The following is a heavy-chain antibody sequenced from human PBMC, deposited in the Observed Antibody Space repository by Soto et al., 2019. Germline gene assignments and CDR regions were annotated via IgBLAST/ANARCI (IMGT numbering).Heavy chain of an antibody. CDR3: ARTCTILGVVISPYYYYYMDV. CDR2: INHSGST. J-gene: IGHJ6*03. Sequence: SETLSLTCAVYGGSFSGYYWSWIRQPPGKGLEWIGEINHSGSTNYNPSLKSRVTISVDTSKNQFSLKLSSVTAADTAVYYCARTCTILGVVISPYYYYYMDVWGKGTTVTVSS. D-gene: IGHD3-3*01. V-gene: IGHV4-34*01. CDR1: GGSFSGYY.